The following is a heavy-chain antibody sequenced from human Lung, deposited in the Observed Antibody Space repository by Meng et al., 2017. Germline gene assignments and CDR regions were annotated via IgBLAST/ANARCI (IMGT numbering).Heavy chain of an antibody. J-gene: IGHJ2*01. Sequence: QLPLQECEPVLVKTAESLSLSCAFEGGSFRGYYWSWIRQPPGKGLEWIGEINHSGSTNYDPSLKSRVTISVDTSKNQFSLKLSSVTAADTAVYYCARPKQANWYFDLWGRGTLVTVSS. CDR2: INHSGST. CDR1: GGSFRGYY. CDR3: ARPKQANWYFDL. V-gene: IGHV4-34*01. D-gene: IGHD1/OR15-1a*01.